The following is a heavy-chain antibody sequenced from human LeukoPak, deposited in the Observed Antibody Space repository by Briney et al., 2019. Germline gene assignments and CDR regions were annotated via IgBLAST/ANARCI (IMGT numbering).Heavy chain of an antibody. V-gene: IGHV3-30*18. D-gene: IGHD5-18*01. CDR3: AKEYALYSYGPNYFDY. J-gene: IGHJ4*02. CDR1: GLTFSSYV. Sequence: GGSLRLSCAASGLTFSSYVMHWVRQAPGKGLEGVAVISYDGNNKYYADSVKGRFSFSRDNSKNTLYLQMNRLRAEDTAVYFCAKEYALYSYGPNYFDYWGQGTLVTVYS. CDR2: ISYDGNNK.